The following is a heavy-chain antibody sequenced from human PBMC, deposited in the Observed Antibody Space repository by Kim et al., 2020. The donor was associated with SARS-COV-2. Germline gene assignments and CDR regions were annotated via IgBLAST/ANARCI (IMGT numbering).Heavy chain of an antibody. D-gene: IGHD1-1*01. CDR2: ITVGGETS. Sequence: GGSLRLSCAASGFSFSRYGMTWVRQAPGKGLELVSVITVGGETSYCADSVKGRFTISRDNSENTLYLQMNSLRAEDTAVYYCARKALRSVEDFDYWGQGTLVTVSS. CDR1: GFSFSRYG. V-gene: IGHV3-23*01. J-gene: IGHJ4*02. CDR3: ARKALRSVEDFDY.